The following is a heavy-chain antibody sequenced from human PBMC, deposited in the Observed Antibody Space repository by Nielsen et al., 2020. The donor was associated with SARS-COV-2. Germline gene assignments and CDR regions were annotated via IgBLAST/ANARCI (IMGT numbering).Heavy chain of an antibody. CDR2: IWYDGSNK. CDR3: ARDIVARYYYYGMDV. Sequence: GESLKISCAASGFTFSSYGMHWVRQAPGKGLEWVAVIWYDGSNKYYADSVKGRFTISRDNAKNSLYLQMNSLRAEDTAVYYCARDIVARYYYYGMDVWGQGTTVTVSS. V-gene: IGHV3-33*08. CDR1: GFTFSSYG. D-gene: IGHD5-12*01. J-gene: IGHJ6*02.